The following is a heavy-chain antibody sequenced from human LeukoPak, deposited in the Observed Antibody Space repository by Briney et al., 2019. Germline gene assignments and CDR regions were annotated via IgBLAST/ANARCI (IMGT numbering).Heavy chain of an antibody. CDR2: ISWNSGSI. Sequence: GRSLRLSCAASGFTFDDYAMHWVRQAPGKGLEWVSGISWNSGSIGYADSVKGRFTISRDNAKNSLYLQMNSLRAEDTALYYCAKDGAYNVDIVATMGRYFDLWGRGTLVTVSS. V-gene: IGHV3-9*01. J-gene: IGHJ2*01. D-gene: IGHD5-12*01. CDR3: AKDGAYNVDIVATMGRYFDL. CDR1: GFTFDDYA.